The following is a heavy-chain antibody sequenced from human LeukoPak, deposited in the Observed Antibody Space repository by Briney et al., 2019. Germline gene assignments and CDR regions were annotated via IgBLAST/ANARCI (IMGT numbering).Heavy chain of an antibody. D-gene: IGHD3-22*01. CDR1: GFTVSSNY. J-gene: IGHJ4*02. V-gene: IGHV3-53*01. CDR3: AKDTDSSGYYSY. CDR2: IYSGGST. Sequence: GSLRLSCAASGFTVSSNYMSWVRQAPGKGLEWVSVIYSGGSTYYADSVKGRFTISRDNSKNTLYLQMNSLRAEDTAVYYCAKDTDSSGYYSYWGQGTLVTVSS.